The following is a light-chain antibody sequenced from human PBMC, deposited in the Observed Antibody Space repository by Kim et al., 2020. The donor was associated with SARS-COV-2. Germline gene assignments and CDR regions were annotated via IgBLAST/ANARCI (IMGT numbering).Light chain of an antibody. J-gene: IGLJ2*01. CDR1: SRDIGAFDY. V-gene: IGLV2-14*03. CDR2: DVT. CDR3: SSYTSTSTLVV. Sequence: QSVVTQPASVSGSPGQSITISCTGTSRDIGAFDYVSWYQQHPGKVPKLLIYDVTKRPSGVSTHFSGSKSGNTASLTISGLQAEDEAYYYCSSYTSTSTLVVFGGGTQLTVL.